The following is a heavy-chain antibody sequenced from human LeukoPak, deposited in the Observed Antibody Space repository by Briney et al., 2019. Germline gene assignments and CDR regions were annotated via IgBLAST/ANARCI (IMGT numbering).Heavy chain of an antibody. CDR2: IYSSGNT. CDR1: GASISSGRNY. D-gene: IGHD6-13*01. J-gene: IGHJ6*02. V-gene: IGHV4-39*07. CDR3: ARVPGYSSSWYGYYGMDV. Sequence: PSETLSLTCTVSGASISSGRNYWGWIRQSPGKGLEWIASIYSSGNTYYNPSLQSRVSVSVDTSKNQFSLKLSSVTAADTAVYYCARVPGYSSSWYGYYGMDVWGQGTTVTVSS.